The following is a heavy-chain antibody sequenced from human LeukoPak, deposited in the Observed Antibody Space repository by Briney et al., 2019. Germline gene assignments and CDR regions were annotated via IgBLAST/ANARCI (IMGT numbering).Heavy chain of an antibody. CDR2: VFSSGST. Sequence: SDTLSLTCTVSGGSIRSDYWSWIRQPPGKGLEWIGHVFSSGSTNYNPSLKSRVTISVDTSKNQVSLRLSSVTAADAAVYYCAARSSSWSPYYSYYAMDVWGQGTTVTVSS. V-gene: IGHV4-59*07. D-gene: IGHD6-13*01. CDR3: AARSSSWSPYYSYYAMDV. CDR1: GGSIRSDY. J-gene: IGHJ6*02.